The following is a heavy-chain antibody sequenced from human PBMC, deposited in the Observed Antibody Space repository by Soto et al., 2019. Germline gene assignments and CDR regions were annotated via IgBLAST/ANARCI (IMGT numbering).Heavy chain of an antibody. CDR1: GDSVSSNSAA. Sequence: SPTLSLTCAISGDSVSSNSAAWNWIRQSPSRGLEWLGRTYYRSKWYNDYAVSVKSRITINPDTSKNQFSLQLNSVTPEDTAVYYCARVDIVERYNWFDPWGQRTLVTVSS. CDR3: ARVDIVERYNWFDP. V-gene: IGHV6-1*01. CDR2: TYYRSKWYN. J-gene: IGHJ5*02. D-gene: IGHD5-12*01.